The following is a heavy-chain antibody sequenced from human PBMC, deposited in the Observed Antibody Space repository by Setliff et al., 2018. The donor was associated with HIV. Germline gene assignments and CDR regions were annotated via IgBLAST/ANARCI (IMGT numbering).Heavy chain of an antibody. D-gene: IGHD6-13*01. CDR2: IHYTGST. CDR3: ARGSHGTSWTDY. V-gene: IGHV4-39*01. Sequence: SETLSLTCSVSGAPVSSGRYYWGWIRQPPGKGLEWIATIHYTGSTYYNPSLKNRVTISADTSKKQVSLRLTSVTAADTAMYYCARGSHGTSWTDYWGQGTLVTVSS. CDR1: GAPVSSGRYY. J-gene: IGHJ4*02.